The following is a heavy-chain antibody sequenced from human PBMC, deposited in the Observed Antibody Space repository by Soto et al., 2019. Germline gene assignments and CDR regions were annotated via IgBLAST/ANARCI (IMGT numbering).Heavy chain of an antibody. CDR3: ARVPTPNDGDSDKNNLFDP. J-gene: IGHJ5*02. Sequence: ASVKVSCKTSGYTFTKYGINWVRQAPGQGLEWMGWISTYNGNTKYAPKLQGRVTMTTDTSTNTAYMELRSLRSDDTAVYYCARVPTPNDGDSDKNNLFDPWGQGTLVTVSS. CDR1: GYTFTKYG. D-gene: IGHD2-15*01. CDR2: ISTYNGNT. V-gene: IGHV1-18*01.